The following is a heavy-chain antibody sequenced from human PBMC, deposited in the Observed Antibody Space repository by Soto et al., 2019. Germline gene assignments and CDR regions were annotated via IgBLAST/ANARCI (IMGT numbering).Heavy chain of an antibody. CDR3: AKVAVRGVVVSNFDS. D-gene: IGHD3-10*01. CDR2: TSGSGAST. J-gene: IGHJ4*02. Sequence: EVQLLESGGGLVQPGGSLRLSCGASGFTFTNYAMSWVRQAPGKGLEWVSTTSGSGASTYYADSVKGRFTISRDNSKNTLYLQRKSLRIEDTAVYYCAKVAVRGVVVSNFDSWGQGTLVTVSS. CDR1: GFTFTNYA. V-gene: IGHV3-23*01.